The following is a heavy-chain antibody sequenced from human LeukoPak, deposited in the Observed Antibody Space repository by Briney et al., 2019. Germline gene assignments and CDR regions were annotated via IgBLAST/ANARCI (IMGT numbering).Heavy chain of an antibody. Sequence: GGSLRLSCAASGFTFSSYSMNWVRQAPGKGLEWVSSISSSSSYIYYADSVKGRFTISRDNAKNSLYLQMNSLRAEDTAVYYCARDRRWFGELGDAFDIWGQGTMVTVSS. CDR1: GFTFSSYS. D-gene: IGHD3-10*01. CDR2: ISSSSSYI. J-gene: IGHJ3*02. CDR3: ARDRRWFGELGDAFDI. V-gene: IGHV3-21*01.